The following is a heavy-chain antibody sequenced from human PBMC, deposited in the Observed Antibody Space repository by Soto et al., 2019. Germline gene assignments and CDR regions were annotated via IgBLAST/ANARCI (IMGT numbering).Heavy chain of an antibody. V-gene: IGHV4-31*03. CDR1: GGSISSGGYY. D-gene: IGHD3-3*01. J-gene: IGHJ6*02. Sequence: SETLSLTCTVSGGSISSGGYYWSWIRQHPGKGLEWIGYIYYSGSTYYNPSLKSRVTISVDTSKNQFSLKLSSVTAADTAVYYCARDGYDFWSGQQEGDVMDVWGQGTTVTVSS. CDR2: IYYSGST. CDR3: ARDGYDFWSGQQEGDVMDV.